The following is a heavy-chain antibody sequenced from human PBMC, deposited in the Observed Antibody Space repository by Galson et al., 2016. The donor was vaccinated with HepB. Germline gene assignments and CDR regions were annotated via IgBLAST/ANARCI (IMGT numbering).Heavy chain of an antibody. CDR3: ARQDRAGLVNF. V-gene: IGHV4-39*01. CDR2: IYYSGTT. D-gene: IGHD6-19*01. Sequence: SETLSLTCTVSGGSISSSSYFWAWIRQPPGKGLDWIGSIYYSGTTHYNPSLQSRVSISVDTSKNQFSRRLTSVSAADTAMYSCARQDRAGLVNFWGQGTMVTVSS. J-gene: IGHJ3*01. CDR1: GGSISSSSYF.